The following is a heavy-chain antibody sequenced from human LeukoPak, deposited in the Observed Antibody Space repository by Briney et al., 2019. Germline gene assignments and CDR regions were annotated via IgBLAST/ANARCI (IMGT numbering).Heavy chain of an antibody. CDR1: GGTFSSYA. J-gene: IGHJ4*02. CDR3: ARGAALRALGYCSSTSCYGGSGDS. V-gene: IGHV1-69*13. D-gene: IGHD2-2*01. Sequence: ASVKVSCKASGGTFSSYAISWVRQAPGQGLEWMGGIIPIFGTANYAQKFQGRVTITADESTSTAYMELSSLRSEDTAVYYCARGAALRALGYCSSTSCYGGSGDSWGQGTLVTVSS. CDR2: IIPIFGTA.